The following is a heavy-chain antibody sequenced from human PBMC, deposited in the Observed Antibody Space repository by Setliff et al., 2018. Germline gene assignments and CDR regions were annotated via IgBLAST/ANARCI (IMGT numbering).Heavy chain of an antibody. V-gene: IGHV4-61*01. CDR1: GGSMIGGHYY. D-gene: IGHD3-22*01. Sequence: SETLSLTCTVSGGSMIGGHYYWSWIRQPPGKGLEWIGYIYYSGNTNYNPSLRSRVTISVDTSKNQFSLRLTSVTAADTAVYYCARGRYFESSSYYFPFDYWGLGTLVTVSS. CDR2: IYYSGNT. J-gene: IGHJ4*02. CDR3: ARGRYFESSSYYFPFDY.